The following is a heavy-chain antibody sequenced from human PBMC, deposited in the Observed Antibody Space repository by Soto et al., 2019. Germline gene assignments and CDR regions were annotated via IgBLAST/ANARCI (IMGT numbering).Heavy chain of an antibody. J-gene: IGHJ4*02. CDR2: ISYDGSNK. V-gene: IGHV3-30*18. Sequence: QVQLVESGGGVVQPGRSLRLSCAAFGFTFSSYGMHWVRQAPGKGLEWVAVISYDGSNKYYADSVKGRFTISRDNSKNTLYLQMNSLRAEDTAVYYCAKDRGLYGSGSFDYWGQGTLVTVSS. CDR1: GFTFSSYG. D-gene: IGHD3-10*01. CDR3: AKDRGLYGSGSFDY.